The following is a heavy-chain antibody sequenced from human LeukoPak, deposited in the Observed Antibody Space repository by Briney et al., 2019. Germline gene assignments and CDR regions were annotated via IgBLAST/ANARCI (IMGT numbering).Heavy chain of an antibody. CDR2: INHSGST. CDR1: GGSFSGYY. CDR3: ARPNDYGGNLYYFDY. V-gene: IGHV4-34*01. D-gene: IGHD4-23*01. Sequence: PSETLSLTCAVYGGSFSGYYGSWIRQLPGKGLEWIGEINHSGSTNYNPSLKSRVTISVDTSKNQFSLKLSSVTAADTAVYYCARPNDYGGNLYYFDYWGQGTLVTVSS. J-gene: IGHJ4*02.